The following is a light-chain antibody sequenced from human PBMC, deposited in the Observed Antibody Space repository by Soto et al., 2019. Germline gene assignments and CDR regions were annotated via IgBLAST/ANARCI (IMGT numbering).Light chain of an antibody. J-gene: IGKJ4*01. V-gene: IGKV3-20*01. CDR1: QSVSSSY. CDR2: GAS. CDR3: QQYGSSLLT. Sequence: EIVLTQSPGTLSLSPGERATLSCRASQSVSSSYLAWYQQKPGQAPRLLIYGASSRATGIPDRFSGSGSGTDFTRTISRLEPEDFAVYYCQQYGSSLLTFGGGTKVEIK.